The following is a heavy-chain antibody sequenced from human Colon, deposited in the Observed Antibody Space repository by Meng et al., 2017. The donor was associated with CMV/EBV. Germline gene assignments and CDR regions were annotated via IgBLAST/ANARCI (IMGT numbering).Heavy chain of an antibody. CDR2: VFYTGST. Sequence: SETLSPTCTVSGGSNGADFWSWIRQSPEKGLEWIGYVFYTGSTKYNPSLKSRVTISVDTSENQFSLQLSSVTAADTAIYYCARSTRGYSYNDQWGQGRLVTVSS. CDR1: GGSNGADF. D-gene: IGHD5-12*01. J-gene: IGHJ4*02. CDR3: ARSTRGYSYNDQ. V-gene: IGHV4-59*01.